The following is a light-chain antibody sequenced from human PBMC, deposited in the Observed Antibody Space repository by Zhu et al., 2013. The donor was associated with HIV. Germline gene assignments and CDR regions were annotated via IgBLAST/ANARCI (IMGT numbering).Light chain of an antibody. Sequence: EIVLTQSPATLSVSPGERATLSCRASQSVSSNLAWYQQKPGQAPRLVIFGATGRATGIPDRFSGSGSGTDFTLTISSLEPEDFAVYYCQQRTNWPPTWTFGQGTKV. CDR2: GAT. J-gene: IGKJ1*01. V-gene: IGKV3-11*01. CDR3: QQRTNWPPTWT. CDR1: QSVSSN.